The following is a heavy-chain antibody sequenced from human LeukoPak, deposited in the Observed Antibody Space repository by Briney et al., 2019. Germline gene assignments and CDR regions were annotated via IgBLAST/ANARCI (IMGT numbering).Heavy chain of an antibody. J-gene: IGHJ6*03. V-gene: IGHV3-30*04. CDR2: ISYDGSNK. Sequence: GGSLRLSCAASGFTFSSYAMHWVRQAPGKGLEWVAVISYDGSNKYYADSVKGRFTISRDNSKNTLYLQMNSLRAKDTAVYYCARDPRTRLGYYMDVWGKGTTVTVSS. D-gene: IGHD7-27*01. CDR3: ARDPRTRLGYYMDV. CDR1: GFTFSSYA.